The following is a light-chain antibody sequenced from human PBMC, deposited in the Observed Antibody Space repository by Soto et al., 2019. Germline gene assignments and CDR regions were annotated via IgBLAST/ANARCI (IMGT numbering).Light chain of an antibody. CDR1: QSITRY. CDR3: QQSYSTPFT. J-gene: IGKJ3*01. CDR2: DAS. Sequence: DIQVTQSPSSVAACVGDRVNITCRASQSITRYLTWYQQKPGKAPKLLMYDASSLQRGVPPRFSGSRSGTDFTLTISSLQPEDFATYYCQQSYSTPFTFGPGTKVDIK. V-gene: IGKV1-39*01.